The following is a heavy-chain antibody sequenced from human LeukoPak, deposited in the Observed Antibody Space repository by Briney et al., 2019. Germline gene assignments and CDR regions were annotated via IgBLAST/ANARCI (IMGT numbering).Heavy chain of an antibody. CDR3: AKANPNPNDPGDPTGGY. D-gene: IGHD4-17*01. CDR2: FSGSCGST. J-gene: IGHJ4*02. V-gene: IGHV3-23*01. Sequence: PGGPLRLSCAASGFTLSSYAMSWVRQAPGKGVEWVSAFSGSCGSTYYADSVKGRFTISRDNSKNTLYLQMNSLRAEDTAVYYCAKANPNPNDPGDPTGGYWGQGTLVTVSS. CDR1: GFTLSSYA.